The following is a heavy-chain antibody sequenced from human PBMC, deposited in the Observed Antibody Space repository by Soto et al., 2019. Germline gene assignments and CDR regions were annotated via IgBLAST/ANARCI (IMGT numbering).Heavy chain of an antibody. Sequence: SVKVSCKASGGTFSSYAISRVRQAPGQGLEWMGGIIPIFGTANYAQKFQGRVTITADESTSTAYMELSSLRSEDTAVYYCARARREIVVVRVICGAFDIWGQGTMVTVSS. CDR3: ARARREIVVVRVICGAFDI. D-gene: IGHD3-22*01. CDR1: GGTFSSYA. CDR2: IIPIFGTA. J-gene: IGHJ3*02. V-gene: IGHV1-69*13.